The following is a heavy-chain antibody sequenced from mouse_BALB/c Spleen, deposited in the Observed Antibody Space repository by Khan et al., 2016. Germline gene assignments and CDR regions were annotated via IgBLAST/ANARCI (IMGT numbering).Heavy chain of an antibody. J-gene: IGHJ3*01. CDR1: GFSLTGYG. D-gene: IGHD1-1*01. CDR2: IWGDGST. CDR3: ARVRYDVPGVFAY. Sequence: QVQLKQSGPGLVAPSQSLSITCTVSGFSLTGYGVNWVRQPPGKGLEWLGMIWGDGSTDYNSGLKSRLSISKDNSNRQVFLKMNILQTDDTARYYCARVRYDVPGVFAYWGQGTLVTVSA. V-gene: IGHV2-6-7*01.